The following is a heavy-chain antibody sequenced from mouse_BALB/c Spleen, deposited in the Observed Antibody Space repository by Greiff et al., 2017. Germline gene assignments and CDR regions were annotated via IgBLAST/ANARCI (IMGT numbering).Heavy chain of an antibody. CDR2: ISSGSSTI. D-gene: IGHD1-2*01. Sequence: EVMLVESGGGLVQPGGSRKLSCAASGFTFSSFGMHWVRQAPEKGLEWVAYISSGSSTIYYADTVKGRFTISRDNPKNTLFLQMTSLRSEDTAMYYCARSLHYYGDGAMDYWGQGTSVTVSS. CDR3: ARSLHYYGDGAMDY. CDR1: GFTFSSFG. V-gene: IGHV5-17*02. J-gene: IGHJ4*01.